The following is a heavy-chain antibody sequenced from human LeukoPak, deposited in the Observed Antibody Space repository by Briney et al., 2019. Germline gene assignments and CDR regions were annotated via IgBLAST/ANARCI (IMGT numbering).Heavy chain of an antibody. CDR1: GFTFNTYS. CDR2: ISSSSSTI. D-gene: IGHD2-21*02. Sequence: GGSLRLSCAASGFTFNTYSMNWVRQAPGKGLEWVSYISSSSSTIHYADSVKGRFTISRDNAKDSIYLQMNSLRVEDTAVYYCAKDIVGGGDDYWGQGTLVIVSS. V-gene: IGHV3-48*04. CDR3: AKDIVGGGDDY. J-gene: IGHJ4*02.